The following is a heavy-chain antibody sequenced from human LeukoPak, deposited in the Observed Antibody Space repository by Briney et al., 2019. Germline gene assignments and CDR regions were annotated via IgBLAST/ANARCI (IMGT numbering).Heavy chain of an antibody. CDR1: GFTFSSYA. J-gene: IGHJ4*02. V-gene: IGHV3-30-3*01. D-gene: IGHD7-27*01. CDR2: ISYDGSNK. Sequence: GGSLRLSCAASGFTFSSYAMHWVRQAPGKGLEWVAVISYDGSNKYYADSVKGRFTISRDNSKNTLYLQMNSLRAEDTAVYYCARDRTGAFDYWGQGTLVTASS. CDR3: ARDRTGAFDY.